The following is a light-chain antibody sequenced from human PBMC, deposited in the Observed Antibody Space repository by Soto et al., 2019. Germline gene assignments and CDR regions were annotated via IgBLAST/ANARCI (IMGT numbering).Light chain of an antibody. V-gene: IGKV3-15*01. CDR3: QQYNHWPRDP. J-gene: IGKJ4*01. CDR2: RTS. Sequence: EIVMTQSPATLSVSPGERSTLSCRASQSISSNLAWYQQKPGQAPRLLMFRTSSRATGFPARFSGSGSGTEFNLTISSLQSEDFGVYYCQQYNHWPRDPFGGGNKVEIK. CDR1: QSISSN.